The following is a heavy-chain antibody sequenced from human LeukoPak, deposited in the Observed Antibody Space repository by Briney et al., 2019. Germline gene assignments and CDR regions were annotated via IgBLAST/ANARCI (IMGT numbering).Heavy chain of an antibody. CDR2: ISAYNGNT. Sequence: ASVKVSCKASGYTFTSYGISWVRQAPGQGLEWMGWISAYNGNTNYAQKLQGRVTMTTDTSTSTAYMELRSLRSDDTAVYYCARDKLYWQQLPYYYYYMDVWGKGTTVTVSS. J-gene: IGHJ6*03. CDR1: GYTFTSYG. V-gene: IGHV1-18*01. CDR3: ARDKLYWQQLPYYYYYMDV. D-gene: IGHD6-13*01.